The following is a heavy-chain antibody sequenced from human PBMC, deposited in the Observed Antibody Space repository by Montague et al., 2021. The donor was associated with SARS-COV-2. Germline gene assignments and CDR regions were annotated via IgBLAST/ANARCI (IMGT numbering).Heavy chain of an antibody. CDR2: IDYSGST. CDR3: ARLPYDNSYGMDV. CDR1: GGSISTYY. V-gene: IGHV4-59*01. D-gene: IGHD3-9*01. J-gene: IGHJ6*02. Sequence: SETLSLTCTVSGGSISTYYWNWIRQFPGKGLEWIGYIDYSGSTNYNPSPQSQVIISVDRSKIQFSLKLNSVTAADTAIYYCARLPYDNSYGMDVWGQGTTVTVSS.